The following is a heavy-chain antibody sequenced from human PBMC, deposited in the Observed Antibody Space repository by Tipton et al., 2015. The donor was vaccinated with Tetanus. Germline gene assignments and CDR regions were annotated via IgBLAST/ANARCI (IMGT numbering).Heavy chain of an antibody. Sequence: SLRLSCAASGFTFSDYYMSWIRQAPGKGLEWVSYISSSSSYTNYADSVKGRFTISRDNAKNSLYLQMNSLRAEDTAVYYCAREQEPGIAVAGCDYWGQGTLVTVSS. J-gene: IGHJ4*02. V-gene: IGHV3-11*06. CDR3: AREQEPGIAVAGCDY. CDR2: ISSSSSYT. D-gene: IGHD6-19*01. CDR1: GFTFSDYY.